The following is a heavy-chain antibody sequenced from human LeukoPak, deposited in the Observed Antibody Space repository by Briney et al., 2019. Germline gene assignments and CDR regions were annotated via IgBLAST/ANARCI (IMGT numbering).Heavy chain of an antibody. V-gene: IGHV3-30*03. D-gene: IGHD6-13*01. CDR1: GFTFSSYG. J-gene: IGHJ4*02. CDR3: ATVSGSWYGY. Sequence: GGSLRLSCAASGFTFSSYGMHWVRQAPGRGLEWVAVISYDGSNKYYADSVKGRFTISRDNSKNTLYLQMNSLRAEDTAVYYCATVSGSWYGYWGQGTLVTVSS. CDR2: ISYDGSNK.